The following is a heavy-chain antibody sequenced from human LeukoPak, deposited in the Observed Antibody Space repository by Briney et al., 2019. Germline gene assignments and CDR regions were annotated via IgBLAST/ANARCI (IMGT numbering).Heavy chain of an antibody. CDR2: ISPSGNYI. V-gene: IGHV3-21*04. Sequence: NPGGSLRLSCAASGFTFSSHSMNWVRQAPGKGLEWVSSISPSGNYIYYADSVEGRFTISRDNAKNSLYLQMNSLRAEDTAVYYCAKDDTNWNYPNFDYWGQGTLVTVSS. D-gene: IGHD1-7*01. J-gene: IGHJ4*02. CDR1: GFTFSSHS. CDR3: AKDDTNWNYPNFDY.